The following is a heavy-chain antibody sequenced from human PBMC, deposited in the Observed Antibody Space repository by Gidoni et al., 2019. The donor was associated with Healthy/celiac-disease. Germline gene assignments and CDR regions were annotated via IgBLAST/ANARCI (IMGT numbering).Heavy chain of an antibody. Sequence: QVQLQESGPGLVQPSQTLSLTCTVSGGSITSGDYYWSWIRQPPGKGLEWVGYIYYSGSTYYNPSLKSRVTISVDTSKNQFSLKLSSVTAADTAVYYCATYSGYDYVNPFDYWGQGTLVTVSS. J-gene: IGHJ4*02. CDR2: IYYSGST. CDR3: ATYSGYDYVNPFDY. D-gene: IGHD5-12*01. V-gene: IGHV4-30-4*01. CDR1: GGSITSGDYY.